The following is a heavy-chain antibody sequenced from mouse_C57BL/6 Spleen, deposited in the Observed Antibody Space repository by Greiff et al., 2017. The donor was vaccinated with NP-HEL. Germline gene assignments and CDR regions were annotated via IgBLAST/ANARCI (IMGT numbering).Heavy chain of an antibody. Sequence: VQLQQSGAELVKPGASVKISCKASGYAFSSYWMNWVKQRPGKGLEWIGQIYPGDGDTNYNGKFKGKATLTADKSSSTAYMQLSSLTSEDSAVYFCARDGGTTVVANFDYWGQGTTLTVSS. CDR3: ARDGGTTVVANFDY. CDR2: IYPGDGDT. V-gene: IGHV1-80*01. D-gene: IGHD1-1*01. J-gene: IGHJ2*01. CDR1: GYAFSSYW.